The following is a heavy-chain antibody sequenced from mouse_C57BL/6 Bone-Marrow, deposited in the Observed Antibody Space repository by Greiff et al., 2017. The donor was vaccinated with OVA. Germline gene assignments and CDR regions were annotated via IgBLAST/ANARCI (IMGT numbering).Heavy chain of an antibody. CDR2: IRSKSNNYAT. J-gene: IGHJ4*01. CDR3: VRQRGWALDY. CDR1: GFSFNTYA. V-gene: IGHV10-1*01. Sequence: EVKLMESGGGLVQPKGSLKLSCAASGFSFNTYAMNWVRQAPGKGLEWVARIRSKSNNYATYFADSVKDRFIISRDDSESMLYLQRNNLETEDTAMYYSVRQRGWALDYWGQGTSVTVSA. D-gene: IGHD1-1*02.